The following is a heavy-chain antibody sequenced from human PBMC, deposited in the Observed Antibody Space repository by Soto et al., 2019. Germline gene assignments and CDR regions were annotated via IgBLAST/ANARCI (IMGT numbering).Heavy chain of an antibody. Sequence: QVQLVQSGAEVKKPGASVNISCKTSGYTFTSYYLHWVRQAPGQGLEWMGLINPNGGRTTSAQNFQGRVTMTRDTSANTVYMELGSLRSDDTAVYYCATQIGPVYWGQGTLVTASS. CDR3: ATQIGPVY. CDR2: INPNGGRT. CDR1: GYTFTSYY. V-gene: IGHV1-46*01. D-gene: IGHD3-22*01. J-gene: IGHJ4*02.